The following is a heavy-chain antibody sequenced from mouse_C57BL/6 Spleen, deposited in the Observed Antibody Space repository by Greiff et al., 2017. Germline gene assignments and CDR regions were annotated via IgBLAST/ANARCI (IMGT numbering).Heavy chain of an antibody. D-gene: IGHD1-2*01. CDR3: ARGGLRPPYYYAMDY. J-gene: IGHJ4*01. Sequence: VQGVESGPGLVQPSQSLSITCTVSGFSLTSYGVHWVRQSPGKGLEWLGVIWSGGSTDYNAAFISRLSISKDNSKSQVFFKMNSLQADDTAIYYCARGGLRPPYYYAMDYWGQGTSVTVSS. CDR2: IWSGGST. V-gene: IGHV2-2*01. CDR1: GFSLTSYG.